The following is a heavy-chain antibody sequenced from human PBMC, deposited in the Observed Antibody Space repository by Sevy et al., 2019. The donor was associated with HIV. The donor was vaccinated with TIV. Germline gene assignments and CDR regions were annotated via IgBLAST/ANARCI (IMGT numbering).Heavy chain of an antibody. CDR2: ISSSSSYI. CDR1: GFTFSPYS. Sequence: GGFLRLSCAASGFTFSPYSMNWVRQAPGKGLEWVSSISSSSSYIYYADSVKGRFIISRDNAKNSLYLQMNSLRAEDTAVYYCAREGGHVNIFGVAPRDAMDVWGQGTTVTVSS. CDR3: AREGGHVNIFGVAPRDAMDV. D-gene: IGHD3-3*02. J-gene: IGHJ6*02. V-gene: IGHV3-21*01.